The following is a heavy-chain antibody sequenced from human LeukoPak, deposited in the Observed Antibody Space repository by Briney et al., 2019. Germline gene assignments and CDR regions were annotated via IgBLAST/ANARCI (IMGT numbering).Heavy chain of an antibody. CDR1: GGSISSGSYY. V-gene: IGHV4-61*01. CDR2: IYNSGST. J-gene: IGHJ3*02. CDR3: ARGRSIGARRGAFDI. D-gene: IGHD6-6*01. Sequence: SETLSLTCTVSGGSISSGSYYWSWIRQPPGKGLEWIGYIYNSGSTNYNPPLKSRVTMSVDTSQTQFSLKLSSVTAADTAVYFCARGRSIGARRGAFDIWGQGTMVSVSS.